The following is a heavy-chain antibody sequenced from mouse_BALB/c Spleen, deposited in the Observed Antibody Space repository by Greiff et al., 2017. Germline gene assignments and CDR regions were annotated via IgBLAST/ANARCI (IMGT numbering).Heavy chain of an antibody. V-gene: IGHV5-17*02. Sequence: EVHLVESGGGLVQPGGSRKLSCAASGFTFSSFGMPWVRQAPEKGLEWVAYISSGSSTIYYADTVTGRFTISRDNPKNTLFLQMTSLRSEDTAMYYCARDYDYEGYAMDYWGQGTSVTVSS. J-gene: IGHJ4*01. D-gene: IGHD2-4*01. CDR2: ISSGSSTI. CDR3: ARDYDYEGYAMDY. CDR1: GFTFSSFG.